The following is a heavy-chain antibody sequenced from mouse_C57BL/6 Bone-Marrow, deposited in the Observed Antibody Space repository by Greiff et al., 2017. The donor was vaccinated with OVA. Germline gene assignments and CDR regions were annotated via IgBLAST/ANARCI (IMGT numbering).Heavy chain of an antibody. Sequence: DVMLVESGGDLVKPGGSLKLSCAASGFTFSSYGMSWVRQTPDKRLEWVATISSGGSYTYYPDSVKGRFTISRDNAKNTLYLQMSSLKSEDTAMYYCARHIYGSSYFDYWGQGTTLTVSS. CDR3: ARHIYGSSYFDY. D-gene: IGHD1-1*01. V-gene: IGHV5-6*02. J-gene: IGHJ2*01. CDR2: ISSGGSYT. CDR1: GFTFSSYG.